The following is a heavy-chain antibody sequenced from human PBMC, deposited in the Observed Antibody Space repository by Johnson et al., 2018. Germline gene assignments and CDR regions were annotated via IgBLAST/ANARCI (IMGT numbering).Heavy chain of an antibody. V-gene: IGHV3-30*03. CDR2: ISYDGSNK. CDR1: GFTFSSYG. CDR3: ARGGRSFAVSGPGPLDAFNT. J-gene: IGHJ3*02. Sequence: QLVQSGGGVVQPGRSLRLSCAASGFTFSSYGMHWVRQAPGKGLEWVAVISYDGSNKYYTDSVKGRFTISRDNSKNTLYLQMNSLRAGDSALYYWARGGRSFAVSGPGPLDAFNTWGQGTMVTVSS. D-gene: IGHD2-15*01.